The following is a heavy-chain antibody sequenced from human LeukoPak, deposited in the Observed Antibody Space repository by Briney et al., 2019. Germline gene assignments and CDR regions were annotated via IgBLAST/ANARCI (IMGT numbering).Heavy chain of an antibody. CDR2: ITADGVST. J-gene: IGHJ4*02. V-gene: IGHV3-43*02. Sequence: PGGSLRLSCAASGFTFDDYAMHWVRQAPGKDLEWVSLITADGVSTYYADSVRGRFTISRDNSKDSLYLQMNSLRTEDTALYYCAKDRHYYDSSLDYWGQGTLVTVSS. CDR1: GFTFDDYA. CDR3: AKDRHYYDSSLDY. D-gene: IGHD3-22*01.